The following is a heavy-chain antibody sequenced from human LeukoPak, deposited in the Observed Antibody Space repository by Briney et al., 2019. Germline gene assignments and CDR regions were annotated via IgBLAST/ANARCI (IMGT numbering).Heavy chain of an antibody. CDR3: ARDGRSGYEDL. V-gene: IGHV4-39*07. D-gene: IGHD5-12*01. Sequence: SETLSLTCNVSGVSIKANSDYWGWLRQPPGKGLEWIGSIYHVGGTYYNLSLKSRVTISIDTSKNQFSLRLTSVTAADTAIYYCARDGRSGYEDLWGPGTLVTVSS. CDR2: IYHVGGT. CDR1: GVSIKANSDY. J-gene: IGHJ5*02.